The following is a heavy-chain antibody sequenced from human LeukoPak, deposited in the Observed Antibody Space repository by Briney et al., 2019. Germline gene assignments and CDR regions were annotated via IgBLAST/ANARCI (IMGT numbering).Heavy chain of an antibody. CDR2: IYSGDNT. D-gene: IGHD6-13*01. Sequence: GGSLRLSCAASGFTVSSNYMSWVRQAPGKGLEWVSVIYSGDNTYYADSVKGRFTISRDNSKNTVYLQMNSLRAEDTAVYYCARDLISSSWYLDAFDIWGQGTMVTVSS. CDR3: ARDLISSSWYLDAFDI. J-gene: IGHJ3*02. V-gene: IGHV3-53*01. CDR1: GFTVSSNY.